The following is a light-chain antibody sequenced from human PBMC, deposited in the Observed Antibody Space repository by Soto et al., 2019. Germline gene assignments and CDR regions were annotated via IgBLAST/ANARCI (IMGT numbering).Light chain of an antibody. CDR2: DAS. Sequence: DIQMTQSPSTLSASVGDRVTITCRASQSINSWVAWYQQKPGKAPKFLIFDASGLESGVPSRFSGSGSGTEFTLTISGLQPDDFATYYCQQYKSYPYTFGRGTKLEIK. CDR1: QSINSW. J-gene: IGKJ2*01. V-gene: IGKV1-5*01. CDR3: QQYKSYPYT.